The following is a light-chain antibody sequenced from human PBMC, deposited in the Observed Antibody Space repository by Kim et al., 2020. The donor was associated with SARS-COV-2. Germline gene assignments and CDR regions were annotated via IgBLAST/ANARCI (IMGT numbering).Light chain of an antibody. Sequence: KVTISCSGSSSNIGNNYVSWYQQLPVTAPKLLIYDNNKRPSGIPDRFSGSKSGTSATLGITGLQTGDEADYYCGTWDNSLSAGYVFGTGTKVTVL. CDR2: DNN. CDR1: SSNIGNNY. V-gene: IGLV1-51*01. CDR3: GTWDNSLSAGYV. J-gene: IGLJ1*01.